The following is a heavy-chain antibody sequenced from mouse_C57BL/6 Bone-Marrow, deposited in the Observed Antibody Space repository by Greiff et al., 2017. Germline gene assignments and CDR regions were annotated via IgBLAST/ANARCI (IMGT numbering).Heavy chain of an antibody. CDR1: GYTFTSYW. Sequence: QVQLQQPGAELVKPGASVKLSCKASGYTFTSYWMQWVKQRPGQGLEWIGEIDPSDSYTNYNQKFKGKATLTVDTSSSTADMQRSSLTSEDSAVYYWSRWLLRGYACWGQGTLVTGSA. CDR3: SRWLLRGYAC. V-gene: IGHV1-50*01. J-gene: IGHJ3*01. CDR2: IDPSDSYT. D-gene: IGHD2-3*01.